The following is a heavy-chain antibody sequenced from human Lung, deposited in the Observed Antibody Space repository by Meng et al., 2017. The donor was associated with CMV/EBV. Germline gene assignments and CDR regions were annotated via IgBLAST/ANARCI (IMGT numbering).Heavy chain of an antibody. CDR2: MYYSGIS. CDR3: ARYYCSGSSCYTTNWFDP. J-gene: IGHJ5*02. CDR1: AASISSHY. D-gene: IGHD2-8*02. V-gene: IGHV4-59*11. Sequence: SXTVSAASISSHYWSWIRQSPGKGLEWIGYMYYSGISNYNPSLGGRATILLDMSKNQFSLKLTSVTAADTAVYFCARYYCSGSSCYTTNWFDPWGQGXQVXVSS.